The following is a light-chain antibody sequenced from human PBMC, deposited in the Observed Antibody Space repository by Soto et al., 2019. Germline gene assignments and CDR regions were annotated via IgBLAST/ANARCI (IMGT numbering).Light chain of an antibody. J-gene: IGLJ2*01. CDR2: EVN. CDR3: CSYAGSSTVI. CDR1: SSDVGSYNL. Sequence: QSALTQPASVSGSPGQSITVSCTGTSSDVGSYNLVSWYQQHPGKAPKLMIYEVNKGPSGVSNRFSGYKSGNTASLTISGLQAEDEADYYCCSYAGSSTVIFGGGTKLAV. V-gene: IGLV2-23*02.